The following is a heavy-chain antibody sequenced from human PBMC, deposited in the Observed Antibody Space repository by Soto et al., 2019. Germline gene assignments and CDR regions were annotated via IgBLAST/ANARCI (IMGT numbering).Heavy chain of an antibody. CDR1: AISRGSYT. CDR3: ARRSYLEY. J-gene: IGHJ4*01. Sequence: WLCLRLSCAAAAISRGSYTLSWFRQPPGKRLEWVSTISGSDGKTIYADSVTGRFSLSRDTSPSTRYLQLNCLRADATAMSYCARRSYLEYWGQGTRVTVSS. D-gene: IGHD3-10*01. V-gene: IGHV3-23*01. CDR2: ISGSDGKT.